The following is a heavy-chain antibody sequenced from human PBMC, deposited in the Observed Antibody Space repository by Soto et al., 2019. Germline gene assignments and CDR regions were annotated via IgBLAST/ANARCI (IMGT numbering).Heavy chain of an antibody. CDR1: GFTFTSSA. V-gene: IGHV1-58*01. J-gene: IGHJ6*02. CDR3: AVPSYYDFWSGYYTAPPSGMDV. Sequence: GASVKVSCKASGFTFTSSAVQWVRQARGQHLEWIVWIVVGSGNTNYAQKFQERVTITRDMSTSTAYMELSSLRSEDTAVYYCAVPSYYDFWSGYYTAPPSGMDVWGQGTTVTVSS. CDR2: IVVGSGNT. D-gene: IGHD3-3*01.